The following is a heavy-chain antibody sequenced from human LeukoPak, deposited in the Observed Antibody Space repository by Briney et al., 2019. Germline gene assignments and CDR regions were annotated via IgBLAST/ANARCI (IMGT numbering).Heavy chain of an antibody. D-gene: IGHD3-16*01. Sequence: GGSLRLSCVASGFTFSSHWMHWVRQAPGKELVWVSRLSNDETYIEYADSVKGRFTISRDNAKNMLYLQMNSLRVDDTAVYYCVRGSYGWAGTDYWGQGTLVTVSS. CDR2: LSNDETYI. J-gene: IGHJ4*02. V-gene: IGHV3-74*03. CDR3: VRGSYGWAGTDY. CDR1: GFTFSSHW.